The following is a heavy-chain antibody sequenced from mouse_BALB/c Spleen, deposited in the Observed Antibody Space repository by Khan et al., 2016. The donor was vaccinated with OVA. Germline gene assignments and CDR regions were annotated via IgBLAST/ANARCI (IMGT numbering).Heavy chain of an antibody. CDR2: TNPTNGRT. CDR3: ARIKKIGATYFDY. V-gene: IGHV1S81*02. D-gene: IGHD1-1*01. CDR1: GYTFTSYW. Sequence: QVQLQQSGAELVKAGASVKMSCKASGYTFTSYWMHWVKQRLGQGLEWFAETNPTNGRTYYNEKFKSKATLTVDKSSSTAYMLLSGPTFEDSAVYYGARIKKIGATYFDYWGQGTTLTGSS. J-gene: IGHJ2*01.